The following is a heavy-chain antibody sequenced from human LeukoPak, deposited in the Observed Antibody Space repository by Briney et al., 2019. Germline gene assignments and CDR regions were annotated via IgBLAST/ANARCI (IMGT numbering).Heavy chain of an antibody. D-gene: IGHD6-13*01. V-gene: IGHV4-34*01. CDR3: ARHGLIAARHAFDI. CDR1: GGSFSGYY. J-gene: IGHJ3*02. Sequence: SETLSLTCAAYGGSFSGYYWSWIRQPPGKGLEWIGEINHSGSTNYNPSLKSRVTISVDTSKNQFSLKLSSVTAADTAVYYCARHGLIAARHAFDIWGQGTMVTVSP. CDR2: INHSGST.